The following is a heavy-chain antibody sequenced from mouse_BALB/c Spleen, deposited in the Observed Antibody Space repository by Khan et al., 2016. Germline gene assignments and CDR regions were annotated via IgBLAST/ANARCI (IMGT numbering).Heavy chain of an antibody. D-gene: IGHD1-1*01. J-gene: IGHJ4*01. V-gene: IGHV1-39*01. Sequence: EVQLQESGPELEKPGASVKISCKASGYSFTGYNMNWVKPSNGKSLEWIGNIDPYYGCISYNQQFKGKSTLTVDKSSSTAYMQLKSLTSEESAVYYCARSGYGSSYAMDYWGQGTSVTVSS. CDR1: GYSFTGYN. CDR3: ARSGYGSSYAMDY. CDR2: IDPYYGCI.